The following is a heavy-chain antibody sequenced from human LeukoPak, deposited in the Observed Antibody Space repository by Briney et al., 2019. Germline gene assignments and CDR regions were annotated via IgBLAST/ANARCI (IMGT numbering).Heavy chain of an antibody. J-gene: IGHJ5*02. CDR2: ISSSGSTI. V-gene: IGHV3-48*03. Sequence: PGGSLRLSRAASGFTFSSYEMNWVRQAPGKGLEWVSYISSSGSTIYYADSVKGRFTISRDNAKNSLYLQMNSLRAEDTAVYYCAINAAAGTSWGQGTLVTVSS. CDR1: GFTFSSYE. CDR3: AINAAAGTS. D-gene: IGHD6-13*01.